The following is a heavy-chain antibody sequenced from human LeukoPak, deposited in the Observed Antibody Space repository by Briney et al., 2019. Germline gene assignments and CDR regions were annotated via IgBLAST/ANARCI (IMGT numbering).Heavy chain of an antibody. CDR2: FKQDGSEK. Sequence: TFKQDGSEKYYVDSVKGRFTISRDNAKNSLYLQMSSLRAEDTAVYYCARMGGYDIFDYWGQGTLVTVSS. V-gene: IGHV3-7*04. J-gene: IGHJ4*02. CDR3: ARMGGYDIFDY. D-gene: IGHD5-12*01.